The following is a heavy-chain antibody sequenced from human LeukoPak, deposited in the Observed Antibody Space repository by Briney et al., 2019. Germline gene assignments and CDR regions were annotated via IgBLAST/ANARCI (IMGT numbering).Heavy chain of an antibody. CDR1: GGSIRSSYYY. CDR2: IYDSGST. J-gene: IGHJ3*02. CDR3: ARDPGTNYNFWSGRGFDI. Sequence: AETLSLTCTVSGGSIRSSYYYWGWIRQPPGKGLEWIGSIYDSGSTYYNPSLKSRVTISVDTSKNQFSLKLSSVTAADTAVYYCARDPGTNYNFWSGRGFDIWGQGTMVTVSS. D-gene: IGHD3-3*01. V-gene: IGHV4-39*07.